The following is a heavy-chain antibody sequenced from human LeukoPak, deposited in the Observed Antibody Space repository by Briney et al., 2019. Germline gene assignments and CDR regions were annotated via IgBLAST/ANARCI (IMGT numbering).Heavy chain of an antibody. CDR3: ARHEGSTYYYCGMDV. D-gene: IGHD3-10*01. J-gene: IGHJ6*02. V-gene: IGHV5-51*01. Sequence: GESLKISCKGSGYSFTSYWIGWVRQMPGKGLEWMGIIYPGDSDTRYSPSFQGQVTISADKSISTAYLQWSSLKASDTAMYYCARHEGSTYYYCGMDVWGQGTTVTVSS. CDR1: GYSFTSYW. CDR2: IYPGDSDT.